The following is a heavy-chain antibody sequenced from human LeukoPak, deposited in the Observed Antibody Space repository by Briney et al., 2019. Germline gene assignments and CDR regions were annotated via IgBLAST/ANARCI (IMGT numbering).Heavy chain of an antibody. V-gene: IGHV3-9*01. CDR1: GFTFDDYA. CDR2: ISWNSGSI. J-gene: IGHJ5*02. CDR3: TRGSLAAAGYNWFDP. D-gene: IGHD6-13*01. Sequence: PGRSLRLSCAASGFTFDDYAMHWVRQAPGKGLEWVSGISWNSGSIGYADSVKGRFTISRDNAKNSLYLQMNSLRAEDTALYYCTRGSLAAAGYNWFDPWGRGTLVTVSS.